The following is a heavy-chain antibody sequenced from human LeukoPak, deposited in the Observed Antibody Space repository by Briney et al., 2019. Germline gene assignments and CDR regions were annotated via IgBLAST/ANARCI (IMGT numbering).Heavy chain of an antibody. J-gene: IGHJ4*02. CDR3: AKGTIFRLPPGYYFDY. CDR2: ISYDGSNK. CDR1: GFTFSSYG. V-gene: IGHV3-30*18. Sequence: GGSLRLSCAASGFTFSSYGMHWVRQAPGKGLEWVAVISYDGSNKCYADSVKGRFTISRDNSKNTLYLQMNSLRAEDTAVYYCAKGTIFRLPPGYYFDYWGQGTLVTVSS. D-gene: IGHD2-21*01.